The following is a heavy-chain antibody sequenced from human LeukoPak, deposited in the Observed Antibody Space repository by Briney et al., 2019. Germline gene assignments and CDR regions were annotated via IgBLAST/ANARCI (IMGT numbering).Heavy chain of an antibody. J-gene: IGHJ6*02. Sequence: ASVTVSCKASGYTFTGYYMHWVRQAPGQGLEWMGWINPNSGGTNYAQKFQGRATMTRDTSISTAYMELSRLRSDDTAVYYCARGDYYYYYGMDVWGQGTTVTVSS. CDR1: GYTFTGYY. CDR2: INPNSGGT. CDR3: ARGDYYYYYGMDV. V-gene: IGHV1-2*02.